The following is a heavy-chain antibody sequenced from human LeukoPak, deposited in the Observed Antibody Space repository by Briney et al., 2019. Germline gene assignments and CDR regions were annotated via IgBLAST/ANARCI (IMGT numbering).Heavy chain of an antibody. D-gene: IGHD3-22*01. V-gene: IGHV4-59*01. CDR1: GGSISSYY. Sequence: SETLSLTCTVSGGSISSYYWSWIRQPPGKGLEWIGYIYYSGSTNYNPSLKSRVTISVDTSKNQFSLKLSSVTAADTAVYYCAREVSYYNYMDVWGKGTTVTVSS. J-gene: IGHJ6*03. CDR3: AREVSYYNYMDV. CDR2: IYYSGST.